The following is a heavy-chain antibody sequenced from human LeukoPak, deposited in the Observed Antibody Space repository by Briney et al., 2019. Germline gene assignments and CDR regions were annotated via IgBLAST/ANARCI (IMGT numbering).Heavy chain of an antibody. Sequence: SETLSLTCTVSGGSISSGPYYWGWIRQPPGKGLEWIGNIYYGENTYYNPSLKSRVTISIDTSKNQFYLKLSALTAADTAVYYCARHPSSTYYDILTGYYLTPYFDYWGQGTLVTVSS. D-gene: IGHD3-9*01. CDR3: ARHPSSTYYDILTGYYLTPYFDY. CDR2: IYYGENT. CDR1: GGSISSGPYY. J-gene: IGHJ4*02. V-gene: IGHV4-39*01.